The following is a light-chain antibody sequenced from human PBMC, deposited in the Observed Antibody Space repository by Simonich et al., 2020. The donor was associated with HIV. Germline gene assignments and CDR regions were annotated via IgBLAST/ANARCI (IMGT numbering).Light chain of an antibody. CDR3: QQYYSSPFT. Sequence: DIVMTQSQDALSVSLGERATINYKSSQSVLYSSNNKNYLAWYQQKPGQPPNLLSYWSSTRESGVPDRFSGSGSGTDFTLTISSLKAEDVAVYYCQQYYSSPFTFGPGTKVDIK. V-gene: IGKV4-1*01. CDR2: WSS. J-gene: IGKJ3*01. CDR1: QSVLYSSNNKNY.